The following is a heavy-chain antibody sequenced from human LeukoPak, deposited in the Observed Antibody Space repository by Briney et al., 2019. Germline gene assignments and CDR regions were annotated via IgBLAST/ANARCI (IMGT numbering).Heavy chain of an antibody. CDR1: RYTFTGYY. Sequence: ASVKVSCKASRYTFTGYYMHWVRQAPGQGLEWMGWINPNSGGTNYAQKFQGRVTMTRDTSISTAYMELSRLRSDDTAVYYCARDREILDYYYGMDVWGQGTTVTVSS. CDR3: ARDREILDYYYGMDV. J-gene: IGHJ6*02. V-gene: IGHV1-2*02. D-gene: IGHD1-26*01. CDR2: INPNSGGT.